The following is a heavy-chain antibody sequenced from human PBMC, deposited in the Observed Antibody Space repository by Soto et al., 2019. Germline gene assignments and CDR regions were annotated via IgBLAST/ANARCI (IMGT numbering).Heavy chain of an antibody. Sequence: SETLSLTCSFSGGSTTDDYWNWIRQPPGKGLEWIAYISHSGNTHYNPSLKGRVTISVDTSQNQLSLKLSPVTAADTAVYYCARDKRGSSFMDVWGQGTTVTSP. CDR3: ARDKRGSSFMDV. V-gene: IGHV4-59*01. J-gene: IGHJ6*02. D-gene: IGHD6-13*01. CDR2: ISHSGNT. CDR1: GGSTTDDY.